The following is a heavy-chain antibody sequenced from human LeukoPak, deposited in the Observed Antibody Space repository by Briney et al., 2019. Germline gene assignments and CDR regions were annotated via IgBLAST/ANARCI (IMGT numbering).Heavy chain of an antibody. J-gene: IGHJ3*02. CDR2: LSHDGSNK. D-gene: IGHD3-22*01. Sequence: GGSLRLSCAASGFTFSSYAMHWVRQAPGKGLEWVAVLSHDGSNKYYSDSVKGRFTISRDNSKNTLYLQMNTLRADDTAVYYCARESGRYYDSSGPKGEAFDIWGQGTMVTVSS. CDR1: GFTFSSYA. V-gene: IGHV3-30-3*01. CDR3: ARESGRYYDSSGPKGEAFDI.